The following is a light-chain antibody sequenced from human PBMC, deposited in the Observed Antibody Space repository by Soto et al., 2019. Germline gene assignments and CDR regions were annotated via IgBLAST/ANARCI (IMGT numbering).Light chain of an antibody. CDR3: QHRSSWPLS. CDR1: QSVSNY. CDR2: DAS. Sequence: EIVLTQSPATLCLSPGERATLSCRASQSVSNYLAWYQQRPGQAPRHLIYDASNRAAGTPVRFRGSGSGTDFTLTISSLEPEDSAVYYCQHRSSWPLSFGGGTKVEI. V-gene: IGKV3-11*01. J-gene: IGKJ4*01.